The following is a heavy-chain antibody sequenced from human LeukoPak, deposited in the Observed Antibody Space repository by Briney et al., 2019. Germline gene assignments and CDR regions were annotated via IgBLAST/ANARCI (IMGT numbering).Heavy chain of an antibody. CDR2: ISYDGSNK. CDR1: GFTFSSYA. J-gene: IGHJ4*02. CDR3: ARVLAVVLFDY. D-gene: IGHD6-19*01. V-gene: IGHV3-30*04. Sequence: GRSLRLSCAASGFTFSSYAMHWVRQAPGKGLEWVAVISYDGSNKYYADSVKGRFTISRDNSKNTLYLQMNSLRAEDTAVYYCARVLAVVLFDYWGQGTLVTVSS.